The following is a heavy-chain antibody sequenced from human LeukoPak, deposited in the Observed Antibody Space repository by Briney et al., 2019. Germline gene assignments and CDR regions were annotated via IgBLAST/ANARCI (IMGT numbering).Heavy chain of an antibody. V-gene: IGHV4-4*02. J-gene: IGHJ6*02. CDR3: ARTGYSSGWYRYYYYGMDV. CDR1: GGSVSHSNW. Sequence: SESLSLTRAVSGGSVSHSNWWTWVRQSPGKGLEWIGEVHPSEGTNYNPSLKSRVTISVDKSKNQFSLKLSSVTAADTAVYYCARTGYSSGWYRYYYYGMDVWGQGTTVTVSS. CDR2: VHPSEGT. D-gene: IGHD6-19*01.